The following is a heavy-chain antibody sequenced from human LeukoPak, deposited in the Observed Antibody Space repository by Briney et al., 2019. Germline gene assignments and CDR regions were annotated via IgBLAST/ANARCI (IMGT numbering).Heavy chain of an antibody. Sequence: GRSLRLSCAASGFTFSSYAMYWVRQAPGKGLEWVAVISYDGNNRYYADSVKGRFTISRDDSKNTLSLQMNSLRAEDTAVYYCARGAPERISSSTNYYFDYWGQGTLVTVSS. CDR2: ISYDGNNR. J-gene: IGHJ4*02. CDR1: GFTFSSYA. V-gene: IGHV3-30-3*01. CDR3: ARGAPERISSSTNYYFDY. D-gene: IGHD6-6*01.